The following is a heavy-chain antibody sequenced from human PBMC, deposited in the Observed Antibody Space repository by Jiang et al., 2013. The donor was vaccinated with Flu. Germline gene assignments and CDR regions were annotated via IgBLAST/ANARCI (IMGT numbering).Heavy chain of an antibody. V-gene: IGHV1-3*01. CDR1: GYTFTSYA. J-gene: IGHJ3*02. Sequence: GAEVKKPGASVKVSCKASGYTFTSYAMHWVRQAPGQRLEWMGWINAGNGNTKYSQKFQGRVTITRDTSASTAYMELSRLRSDDTAVYYCAREGLERRAAFDIWGQGTMVTVSS. CDR3: AREGLERRAAFDI. D-gene: IGHD1-1*01. CDR2: INAGNGNT.